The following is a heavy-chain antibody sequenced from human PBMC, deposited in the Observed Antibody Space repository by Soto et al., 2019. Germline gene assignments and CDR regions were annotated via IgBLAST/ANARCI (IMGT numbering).Heavy chain of an antibody. CDR1: GYSFMKYG. V-gene: IGHV1-18*01. D-gene: IGHD2-8*01. CDR3: AREASVLIPAAQPSRFDS. CDR2: ISPYSGYT. Sequence: SMKVSCKGFGYSFMKYGINWVRRAPGQGLEWVGWISPYSGYTHSAQKFHGRLTLTTDTAASTAYMELRILRSADTALYYCAREASVLIPAAQPSRFDSWGQGTLVTVSS. J-gene: IGHJ4*02.